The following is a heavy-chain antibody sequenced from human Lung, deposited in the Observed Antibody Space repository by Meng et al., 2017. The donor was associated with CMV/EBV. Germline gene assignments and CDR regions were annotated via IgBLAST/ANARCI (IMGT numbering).Heavy chain of an antibody. V-gene: IGHV3-21*01. CDR1: GFTFSTYT. J-gene: IGHJ6*02. CDR2: ISSSSSYI. CDR3: ARARVFYAMDV. Sequence: GGSLRLXCAASGFTFSTYTINWVRQAPGKGLEWVSCISSSSSYIYYADSVKGRFTISRDNAKNSVYLQMDSLRADDTAVYYCARARVFYAMDVWGQGPTVTVSS.